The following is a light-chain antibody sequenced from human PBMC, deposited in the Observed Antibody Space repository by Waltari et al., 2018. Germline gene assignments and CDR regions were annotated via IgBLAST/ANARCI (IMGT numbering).Light chain of an antibody. CDR2: STS. CDR1: QRISSW. CDR3: QQANSFPFT. J-gene: IGKJ4*01. V-gene: IGKV1-12*01. Sequence: DIQMTQSPSSVSASIGDRVTITCRASQRISSWLAWYQQKPGQAPKLLIYSTSCLQGGVPSRISGSGAETDFTLTISSLQPEDFATYYWQQANSFPFTFGGGTKVEIK.